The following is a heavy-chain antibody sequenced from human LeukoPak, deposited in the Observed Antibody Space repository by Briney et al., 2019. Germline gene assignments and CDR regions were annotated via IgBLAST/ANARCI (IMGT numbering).Heavy chain of an antibody. D-gene: IGHD6-6*01. CDR1: GGSISRSTYY. CDR3: ARSLRGAAHHFDY. J-gene: IGHJ4*02. V-gene: IGHV4-39*01. CDR2: IYYTGTT. Sequence: SETLSLTCTVSGGSISRSTYYWGWIRQPPGKGLEWIANIYYTGTTLYNPSLKSRVTISVDTSENQFSLKLSSVTAADTAVYYCARSLRGAAHHFDYWGQGTLVTVSS.